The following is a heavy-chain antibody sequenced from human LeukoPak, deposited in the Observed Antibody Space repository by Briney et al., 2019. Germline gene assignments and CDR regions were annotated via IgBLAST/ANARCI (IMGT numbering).Heavy chain of an antibody. D-gene: IGHD5/OR15-5a*01. CDR1: DYSISSGYGYY. V-gene: IGHV4-38-2*02. CDR2: IYHSGIT. Sequence: PSETLSLTCTVSDYSISSGYGYYWGWIRQPPGKGLEWSGNIYHSGITYYNHFNSSLKSRVTISIDTSKNQFSLRLTSVTAADTAVYFCAPLVSTRYYFDYWGQGTLVTVSS. J-gene: IGHJ4*02. CDR3: APLVSTRYYFDY.